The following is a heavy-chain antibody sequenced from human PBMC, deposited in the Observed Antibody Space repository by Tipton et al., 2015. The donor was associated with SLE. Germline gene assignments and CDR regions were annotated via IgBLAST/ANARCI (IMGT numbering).Heavy chain of an antibody. Sequence: TLSLTCTVSGGSISSHYWSWIRQPPGKGLEWIGYIYYSGSTYYNPSLKSRVTISVDTSKNQFSLKLSSVTAADTAVYYCARELIEGSGYYYGDWFDPWGQGTLVTVSS. D-gene: IGHD3-22*01. CDR1: GGSISSHY. CDR2: IYYSGST. J-gene: IGHJ5*02. V-gene: IGHV4-59*11. CDR3: ARELIEGSGYYYGDWFDP.